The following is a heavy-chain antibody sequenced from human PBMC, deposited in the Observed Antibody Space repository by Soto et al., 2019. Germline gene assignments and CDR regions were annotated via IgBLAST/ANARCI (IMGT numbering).Heavy chain of an antibody. CDR2: IYYNGST. D-gene: IGHD3-22*01. CDR3: ARAPLINMIVVLIGAFDM. CDR1: GDSISSGDYY. J-gene: IGHJ3*02. V-gene: IGHV4-30-4*01. Sequence: QVQLQESGPGLVKPSQTLSLTCTVSGDSISSGDYYWSWIRQPPGKGLEWIGYIYYNGSTYYNPSLKSRVTISIDTSKKQFSLKLSSVTAADTAVYYCARAPLINMIVVLIGAFDMWGQGTMVTVSS.